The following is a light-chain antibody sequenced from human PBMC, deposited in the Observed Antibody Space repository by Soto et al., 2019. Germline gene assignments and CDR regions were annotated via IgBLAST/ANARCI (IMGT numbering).Light chain of an antibody. J-gene: IGKJ5*01. V-gene: IGKV3-20*01. CDR1: QSVSSSY. CDR2: GAS. Sequence: EIVLTQSPFTLSLSPGERATLSCRASQSVSSSYLAWYQQKPGQAPRLLIYGASSRATGIPDRFSGSGSGTDFTLTISRLEPEDFAVYYCQQYGSSPSFGQGTRLEI. CDR3: QQYGSSPS.